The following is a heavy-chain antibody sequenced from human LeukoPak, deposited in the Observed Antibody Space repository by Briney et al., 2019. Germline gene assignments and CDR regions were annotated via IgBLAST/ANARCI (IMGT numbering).Heavy chain of an antibody. J-gene: IGHJ4*02. V-gene: IGHV1-69*13. Sequence: VASVKVSCKASGCTFTSYAISWVRQAPGQGLEWMGGIIPIFGTANYAQKFQGRVTITADESTSTAYMELSSLRSEDTAVYYCAREGYSYGYFDYWGEGTMVTVSS. CDR2: IIPIFGTA. D-gene: IGHD5-18*01. CDR3: AREGYSYGYFDY. CDR1: GCTFTSYA.